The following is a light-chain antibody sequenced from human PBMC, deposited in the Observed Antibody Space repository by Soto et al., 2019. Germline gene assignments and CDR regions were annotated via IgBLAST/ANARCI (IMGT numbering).Light chain of an antibody. CDR1: NSDVGTYNL. Sequence: QSALTQPASVSGSPGQSITISCTGTNSDVGTYNLVSWYQQHPVKAPKLMTYEGTKRPSGVSNRFSGSNSGNTASLTISGLQAEDEADYYCYSYAGSGTYVFGTGTKVTVL. CDR3: YSYAGSGTYV. J-gene: IGLJ1*01. CDR2: EGT. V-gene: IGLV2-23*01.